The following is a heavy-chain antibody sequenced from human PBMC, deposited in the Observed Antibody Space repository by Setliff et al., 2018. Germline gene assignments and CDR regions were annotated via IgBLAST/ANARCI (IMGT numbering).Heavy chain of an antibody. J-gene: IGHJ6*03. CDR3: ARERLTQWLSYYYYMDV. Sequence: SETLSLTCAVSGASIRNNSYWGWIRQSPGTGLEWIGSIYYSGSTYYNPSLKSRVTISVDTSTNQFSLKLSSVTAADTAVYYCARERLTQWLSYYYYMDVWGKGTTVTVSS. CDR2: IYYSGST. D-gene: IGHD6-19*01. V-gene: IGHV4-39*07. CDR1: GASIRNNSY.